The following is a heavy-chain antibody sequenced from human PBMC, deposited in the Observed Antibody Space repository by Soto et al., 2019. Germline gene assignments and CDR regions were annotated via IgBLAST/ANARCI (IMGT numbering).Heavy chain of an antibody. V-gene: IGHV1-18*04. D-gene: IGHD2-8*01. J-gene: IGHJ5*02. CDR1: GYTFTSYR. CDR2: VNAYNGKT. Sequence: QVQLVQSGAEVKKPGASVKVSCKASGYTFTSYRISWVRQAPGQGLEGMGWVNAYNGKTNYAQKLQGRVTMTTDTSTSTAYMELRSLRSDDTAVYYCARDQAGCTNGVCYSYPWNWFDPWGQGTLVTVSS. CDR3: ARDQAGCTNGVCYSYPWNWFDP.